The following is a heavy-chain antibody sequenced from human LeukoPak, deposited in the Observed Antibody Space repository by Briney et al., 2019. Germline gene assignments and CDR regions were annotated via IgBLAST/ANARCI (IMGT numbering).Heavy chain of an antibody. CDR2: IYYSGRT. D-gene: IGHD3-3*01. CDR1: GGSISSYY. CDR3: ARHGHYDFWSGYQPDYYYYYMDV. J-gene: IGHJ6*03. V-gene: IGHV4-59*08. Sequence: SETLSLTCTVSGGSISSYYWSWIRQPPGKGLEWIGYIYYSGRTNYNPSLKSRVTISVDPSKNQFSLKLSSVTAADTAVYYCARHGHYDFWSGYQPDYYYYYMDVWGKGTTVTVSS.